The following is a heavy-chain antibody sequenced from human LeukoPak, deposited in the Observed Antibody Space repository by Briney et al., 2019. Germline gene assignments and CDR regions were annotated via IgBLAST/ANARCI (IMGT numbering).Heavy chain of an antibody. CDR2: IYYSGST. CDR3: ARITYSSSWYYFDY. CDR1: GGSISSGDYY. J-gene: IGHJ4*02. D-gene: IGHD6-13*01. V-gene: IGHV4-30-4*08. Sequence: PSRTLSLTCTVSGGSISSGDYYWSWIRQPPGKGLEWIGYIYYSGSTYYNPSLKSRVTISVDTSKNQFSLKLSSVTAADTAVYYCARITYSSSWYYFDYWGQGTLVTVSS.